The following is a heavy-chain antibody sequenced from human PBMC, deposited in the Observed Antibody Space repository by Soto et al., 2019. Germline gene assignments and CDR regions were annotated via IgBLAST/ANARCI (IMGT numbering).Heavy chain of an antibody. Sequence: GGSLRLSCAASGFTFSSYAMSWVRQAPGKGLEWVSAISGGGGSTYYADSVKGRFTISRDNSKKTLYLQMNSLRAEDTAVYYCAKDPHSIIAAAGGDAFDIWGQGTMVTVSS. J-gene: IGHJ3*02. V-gene: IGHV3-23*01. CDR2: ISGGGGST. CDR1: GFTFSSYA. D-gene: IGHD6-13*01. CDR3: AKDPHSIIAAAGGDAFDI.